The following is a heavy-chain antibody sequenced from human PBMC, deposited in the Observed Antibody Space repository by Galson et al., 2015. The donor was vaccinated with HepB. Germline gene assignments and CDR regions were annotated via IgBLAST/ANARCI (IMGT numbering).Heavy chain of an antibody. J-gene: IGHJ5*02. D-gene: IGHD3-22*01. CDR1: GGTFSSYA. Sequence: SVKVSCKASGGTFSSYAISWVRQAPGQGLEWMGGIIPIFGTANYAQKFQGRVTITADESTSTAYMELSSLRSEDTAVYYCAGDRGPLNWFDPWGQGTLVTVSS. CDR3: AGDRGPLNWFDP. CDR2: IIPIFGTA. V-gene: IGHV1-69*13.